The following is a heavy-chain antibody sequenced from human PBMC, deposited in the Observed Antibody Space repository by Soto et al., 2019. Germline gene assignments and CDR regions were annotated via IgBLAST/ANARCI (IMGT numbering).Heavy chain of an antibody. CDR2: IIPIFGTA. CDR3: ASDLSTSYYYYGMDV. D-gene: IGHD1-26*01. J-gene: IGHJ6*02. Sequence: SVKVSCKASGGTFSSYAISWVRQAPGQGLEWMGGIIPIFGTANYAQKFQVRVTTTADESTSTAYMELSSLRSEDTAVYYCASDLSTSYYYYGMDVWGQGTTVTVSS. V-gene: IGHV1-69*13. CDR1: GGTFSSYA.